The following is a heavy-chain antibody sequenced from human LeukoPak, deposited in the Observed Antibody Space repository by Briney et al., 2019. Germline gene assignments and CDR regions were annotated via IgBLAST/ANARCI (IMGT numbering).Heavy chain of an antibody. CDR3: AKDRHYASNILGS. J-gene: IGHJ5*02. CDR2: IYSDNT. Sequence: GGSLRLSCTVSGFTVSSNSMSWVRQAPGKGLEWVSFIYSDNTHYSDSVKGRFTISRDNSKNTLDLQMNSLRAEDTAVYYCAKDRHYASNILGSWGQGTLVTVSS. V-gene: IGHV3-66*03. D-gene: IGHD3-22*01. CDR1: GFTVSSNS.